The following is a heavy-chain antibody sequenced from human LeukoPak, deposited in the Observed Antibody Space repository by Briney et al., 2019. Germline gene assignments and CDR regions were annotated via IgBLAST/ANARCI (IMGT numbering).Heavy chain of an antibody. D-gene: IGHD2-2*01. CDR2: INPNDGDT. CDR3: ARANFLYCSSTTCLFDY. V-gene: IGHV1-2*02. J-gene: IGHJ4*02. CDR1: GYTFTDYY. Sequence: GASVKVSCKASGYTFTDYYMHWVRQAPGQGFEWMGWINPNDGDTNYAQKFQGRVTMTRDTSISTAHMEVSRPRSDDTAVYYCARANFLYCSSTTCLFDYWGQGPLVTVSS.